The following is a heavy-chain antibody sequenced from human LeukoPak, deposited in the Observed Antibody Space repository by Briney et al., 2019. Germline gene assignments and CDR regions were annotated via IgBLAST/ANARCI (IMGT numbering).Heavy chain of an antibody. CDR2: ISSRSNSI. V-gene: IGHV3-11*01. Sequence: PGGSLRLSCAASGFTFSDYYMSWIRQAPGKGLEWVSYISSRSNSIYYADSVKGRFTISRDNAKNSLYLQMNSLRPEDTAVYYCAKDDAWLQYGNWGRGTLVTVSS. J-gene: IGHJ4*02. D-gene: IGHD5-24*01. CDR3: AKDDAWLQYGN. CDR1: GFTFSDYY.